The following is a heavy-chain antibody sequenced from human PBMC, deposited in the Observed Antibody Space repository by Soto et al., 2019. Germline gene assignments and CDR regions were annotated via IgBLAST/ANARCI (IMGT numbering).Heavy chain of an antibody. CDR2: ISGSGGST. CDR3: AKVVTMVRGGGTNYCDC. J-gene: IGHJ4*02. Sequence: GGSLRLSCAASGFTFSSYAMSWVRQAPGKGLEWVSAISGSGGSTYYADSVKGRFTISRDNFKNTLYLQMNSLRAEDTAVHYCAKVVTMVRGGGTNYCDCWGQGPLVAVAS. V-gene: IGHV3-23*01. D-gene: IGHD3-10*01. CDR1: GFTFSSYA.